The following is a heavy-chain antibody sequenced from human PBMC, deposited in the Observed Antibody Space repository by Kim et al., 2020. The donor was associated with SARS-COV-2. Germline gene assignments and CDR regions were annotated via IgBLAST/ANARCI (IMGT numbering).Heavy chain of an antibody. D-gene: IGHD2-2*02. J-gene: IGHJ6*02. CDR2: ISWGGGST. CDR3: AKDAYCSSTSCYKAYYYYRMCV. CDR1: GFTFDDYT. V-gene: IGHV3-43*01. Sequence: GGSLRLSCAASGFTFDDYTMHWVRQAPGKGLEWVSLISWGGGSTYYADSVKGRFTTSRDNNKNSLYLQMNSLRTEDTALYYCAKDAYCSSTSCYKAYYYYRMCVCG.